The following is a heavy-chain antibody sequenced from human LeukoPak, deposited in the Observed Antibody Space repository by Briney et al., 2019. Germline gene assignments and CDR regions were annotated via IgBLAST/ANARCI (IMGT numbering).Heavy chain of an antibody. CDR2: ISGSGGST. J-gene: IGHJ5*02. CDR1: SGSISPYF. CDR3: AKKHSTGLDP. D-gene: IGHD2/OR15-2a*01. V-gene: IGHV3-23*01. Sequence: ETLSLTCTFSSGSISPYFWSWVRQAPGKGLEWVSDISGSGGSTYYADSVKGRFTISRDNSRNTLYLQMNSLRAEDSAVYYCAKKHSTGLDPWGQGTLVTVSS.